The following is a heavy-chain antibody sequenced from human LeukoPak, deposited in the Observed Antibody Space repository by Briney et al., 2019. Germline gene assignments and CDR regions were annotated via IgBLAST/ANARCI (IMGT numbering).Heavy chain of an antibody. V-gene: IGHV3-48*01. CDR1: GFSFSSCS. J-gene: IGHJ6*02. Sequence: GGSLRLSCAASGFSFSSCSMNWVRQGPGKGLEWISYISSASSTMYYSDSVKGRFIISRDNAKNSLFLQMNSLRAEDTARYYCARGTPSSSGWLYYGMDVWGQGTTVTVSS. D-gene: IGHD6-19*01. CDR3: ARGTPSSSGWLYYGMDV. CDR2: ISSASSTM.